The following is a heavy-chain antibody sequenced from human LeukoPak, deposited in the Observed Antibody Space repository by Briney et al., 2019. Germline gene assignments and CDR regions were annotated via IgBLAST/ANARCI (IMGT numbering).Heavy chain of an antibody. J-gene: IGHJ4*02. V-gene: IGHV1-2*02. D-gene: IGHD3-10*01. CDR2: INPNSGGT. Sequence: GASVKVSCKASGYTFTGYYMHWVRQAPGQGLEWMGWINPNSGGTNYAQKFQGRVTMTRDTSISTAYMELSRLRSDDTAVYYCARDLIRRRWFGESSFSTTFDYWGQGTLVTVSS. CDR1: GYTFTGYY. CDR3: ARDLIRRRWFGESSFSTTFDY.